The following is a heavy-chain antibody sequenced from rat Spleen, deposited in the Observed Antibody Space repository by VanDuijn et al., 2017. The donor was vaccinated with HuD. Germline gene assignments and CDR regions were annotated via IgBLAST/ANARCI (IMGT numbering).Heavy chain of an antibody. CDR1: GFTFSNYG. D-gene: IGHD4-3*01. CDR2: ISYDGGST. CDR3: TTDERGRGYVMDA. Sequence: EVQLVESGGGLVQPGRSMKLSCAASGFTFSNYGMAWVRQAPKKGLEWVAYISYDGGSTYYRDSVKGRFTISRDNAKSTLYLQMDSLRSEDTATYYCTTDERGRGYVMDAWGQGASVTVSS. J-gene: IGHJ4*01. V-gene: IGHV5-20*01.